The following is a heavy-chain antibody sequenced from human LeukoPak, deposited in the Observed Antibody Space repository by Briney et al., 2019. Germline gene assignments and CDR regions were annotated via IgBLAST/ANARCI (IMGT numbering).Heavy chain of an antibody. J-gene: IGHJ5*02. V-gene: IGHV4-34*01. D-gene: IGHD4-17*01. Sequence: KPSETLSLTCAVYGGSFSGYYWSWIRQPPGKGLEWIGEINHSGSTNYNPSLKSRVTISVDTSKNQFSLKLSSVTAADTAVYYCVRGYGDWYNWFDPWGQGTLVTVSS. CDR1: GGSFSGYY. CDR2: INHSGST. CDR3: VRGYGDWYNWFDP.